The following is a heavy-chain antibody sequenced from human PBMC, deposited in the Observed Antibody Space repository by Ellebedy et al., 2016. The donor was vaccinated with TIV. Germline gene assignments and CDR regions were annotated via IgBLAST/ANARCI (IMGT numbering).Heavy chain of an antibody. J-gene: IGHJ3*02. CDR1: EFTFTNSA. CDR2: IVVGSGNT. Sequence: AASVKVSCKPSEFTFTNSAVQWVRHARGQRLEWIGWIVVGSGNTKYAQKFQERVTITRDMSTSTAYMELSSLRSEDTAVYYCAAGFTIAVAGSIWGQGTMVTVSS. D-gene: IGHD6-19*01. V-gene: IGHV1-58*01. CDR3: AAGFTIAVAGSI.